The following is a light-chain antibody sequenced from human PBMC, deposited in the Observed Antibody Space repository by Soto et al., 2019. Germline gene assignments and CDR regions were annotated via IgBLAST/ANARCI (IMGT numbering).Light chain of an antibody. J-gene: IGLJ1*01. CDR2: ENN. CDR3: AGWDGSLKGFV. V-gene: IGLV1-44*01. CDR1: ASNIGRDP. Sequence: QSVLTQPPSASGAPGQRVTISCSGSASNIGRDPVNWCQQAPGTAPKLLIYENNHRPSGVPDRFSGSKSGTSASLVISGLQSEDEAEYFCAGWDGSLKGFVFGTGTKVTVL.